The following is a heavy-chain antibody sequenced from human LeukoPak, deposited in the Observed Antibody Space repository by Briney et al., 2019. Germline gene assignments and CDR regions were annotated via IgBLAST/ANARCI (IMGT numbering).Heavy chain of an antibody. CDR3: AKEAPAGRAFDI. CDR1: GFTFSSYG. V-gene: IGHV3-30*18. CDR2: ISYDGSNK. Sequence: GGSLRLSCAASGFTFSSYGMHWVRQAPGKGLEWVGVISYDGSNKYYADSVKGRFTISRDNSKNTLYLQMNSLRAEDTAVYYCAKEAPAGRAFDIWGQGTMVTVSS. J-gene: IGHJ3*02.